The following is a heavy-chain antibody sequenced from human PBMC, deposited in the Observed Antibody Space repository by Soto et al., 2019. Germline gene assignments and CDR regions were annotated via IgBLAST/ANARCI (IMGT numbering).Heavy chain of an antibody. J-gene: IGHJ6*02. D-gene: IGHD2-2*02. Sequence: QVQLVQSGAEVKKPGSSVKVSCKASGGTFSSYAISWVRQAPGQGLEWMGGIIPIFGTANYAQKFQGRVTITADKSTSTAYIELSSLRSEDTAVYYCARSCSSTSCYTTSDYYYGMDVWGQGTTVTVSS. CDR1: GGTFSSYA. CDR3: ARSCSSTSCYTTSDYYYGMDV. CDR2: IIPIFGTA. V-gene: IGHV1-69*06.